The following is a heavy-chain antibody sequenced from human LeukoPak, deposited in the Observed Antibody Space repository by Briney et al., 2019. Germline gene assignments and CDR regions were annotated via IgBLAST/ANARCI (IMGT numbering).Heavy chain of an antibody. D-gene: IGHD1-7*01. CDR2: ISGSGGST. CDR1: GFTFGSSG. J-gene: IGHJ4*02. V-gene: IGHV3-23*01. Sequence: GGSLRLSCAASGFTFGSSGMTWVRQAPGKGLEWVSTISGSGGSTYYADSVRGRFTISRDNSKNTLFLQMNSLRDEDTAVYYCAKGSPPHGNFHSYWGQGTLVTVSS. CDR3: AKGSPPHGNFHSY.